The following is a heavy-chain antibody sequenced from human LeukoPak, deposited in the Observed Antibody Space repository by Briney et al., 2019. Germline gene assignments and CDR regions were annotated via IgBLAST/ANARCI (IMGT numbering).Heavy chain of an antibody. CDR1: GGSISSSSYY. J-gene: IGHJ4*02. CDR2: IYYSGST. D-gene: IGHD6-13*01. V-gene: IGHV4-39*07. Sequence: PSETLSLTCTVSGGSISSSSYYWGWIRQPPGKGLEWIGSIYYSGSTNYNPSLKSRVTISVDTSKNQFSLKLSSVTAADTAVYYCAGYSSSWSYWGQGTLVTVSS. CDR3: AGYSSSWSY.